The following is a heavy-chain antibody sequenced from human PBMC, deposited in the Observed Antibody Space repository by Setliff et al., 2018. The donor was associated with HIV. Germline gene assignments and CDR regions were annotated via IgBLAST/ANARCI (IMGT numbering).Heavy chain of an antibody. CDR2: INQSGST. CDR3: AGLAYGPLEH. Sequence: SETRSLTCAVYKASFSDYYRGWSRQAPGKGLEWVGEINQSGSTNYNSSLRSRVTMSINLSKNQFSLKLTSVTAADTAVYYCAGLAYGPLEHWGQGNQVTVSS. D-gene: IGHD4-17*01. J-gene: IGHJ4*02. CDR1: KASFSDYY. V-gene: IGHV4-34*01.